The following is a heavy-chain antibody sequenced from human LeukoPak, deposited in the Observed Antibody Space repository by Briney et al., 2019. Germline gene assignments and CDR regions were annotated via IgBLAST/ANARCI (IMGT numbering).Heavy chain of an antibody. Sequence: PGGSLRLSCAASGFTFSSYSMNWVRQAPGKGLEWVSYISSSSSIYYADSVKGRFTISRDNAKNSLYLQMNSLRAEDTAVYYCASDSGTREYFDYWGQGPLVIVAS. CDR2: ISSSSSI. CDR1: GFTFSSYS. V-gene: IGHV3-48*01. D-gene: IGHD1/OR15-1a*01. CDR3: ASDSGTREYFDY. J-gene: IGHJ4*02.